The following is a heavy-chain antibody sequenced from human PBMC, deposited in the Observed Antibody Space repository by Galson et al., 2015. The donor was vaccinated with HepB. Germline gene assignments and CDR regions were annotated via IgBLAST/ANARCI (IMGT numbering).Heavy chain of an antibody. Sequence: SLRLSCAASGFPFNIYSMNWVRQAPGKGLEWVSYITSGSSPIYYADSVKGRFTISRDNAMNSLYLQMNNLRDEDTAVYFCARGREWAFDYWGQGTLVTVSS. J-gene: IGHJ4*02. D-gene: IGHD3-3*01. CDR3: ARGREWAFDY. CDR1: GFPFNIYS. V-gene: IGHV3-48*02. CDR2: ITSGSSPI.